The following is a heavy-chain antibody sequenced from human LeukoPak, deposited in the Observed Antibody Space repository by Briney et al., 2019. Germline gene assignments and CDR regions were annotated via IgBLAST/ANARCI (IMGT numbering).Heavy chain of an antibody. Sequence: PGGSLRLSCAASGFTFSSHSMNWVCQAPGKGLEWVSSFGTRSTSIYHAGSVKGRFAISRDNAKNSLYLQMNSLRAEDTALYYCAREVSEGFDFWGQGTLVTVSS. CDR2: FGTRSTSI. D-gene: IGHD3-22*01. CDR3: AREVSEGFDF. V-gene: IGHV3-21*01. J-gene: IGHJ4*02. CDR1: GFTFSSHS.